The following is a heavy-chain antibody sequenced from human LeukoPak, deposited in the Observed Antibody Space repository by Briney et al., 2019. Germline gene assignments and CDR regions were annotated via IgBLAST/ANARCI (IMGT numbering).Heavy chain of an antibody. CDR3: ARNAYYYGSGSPLGY. CDR2: IRQDGGEK. J-gene: IGHJ4*02. CDR1: GFAFSSYW. Sequence: PGGSLRLSCVASGFAFSSYWMSWVRQAPGKGLEWVANIRQDGGEKYYVDSVKGRFTISRDNAKNSLFLQMNSLRVEDTAVYYCARNAYYYGSGSPLGYWGQGTLVTVSS. D-gene: IGHD3-10*01. V-gene: IGHV3-7*01.